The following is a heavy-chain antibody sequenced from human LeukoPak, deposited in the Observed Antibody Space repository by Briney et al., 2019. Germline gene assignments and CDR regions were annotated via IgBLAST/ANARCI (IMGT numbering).Heavy chain of an antibody. CDR2: IIPIFGTA. J-gene: IGHJ4*02. CDR3: AREVKLVNTGYFDY. V-gene: IGHV1-69*13. Sequence: SVKVSCKASGGTFSSYAITWVRQAPGQGLEWMGRIIPIFGTAIYAQKFQGRVAITSDESTSTAYMELSTLRSDDTAVYYCAREVKLVNTGYFDYWGQGTLVTVS. CDR1: GGTFSSYA. D-gene: IGHD6-6*01.